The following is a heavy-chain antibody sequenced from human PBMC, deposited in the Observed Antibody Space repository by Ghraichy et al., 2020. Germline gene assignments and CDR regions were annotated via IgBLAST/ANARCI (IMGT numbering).Heavy chain of an antibody. CDR3: ARLKGSIGYYYYGMDV. Sequence: SQTLSLTCAVYGGSFSGYYWSWIRQPPGKGLEWIGEINHSGSTNYNPSLKSRVTISVDTSKNQFSLKLSSVTAADTAVYYCARLKGSIGYYYYGMDVWGQGTTVTVSS. D-gene: IGHD2-15*01. CDR1: GGSFSGYY. J-gene: IGHJ6*02. V-gene: IGHV4-34*01. CDR2: INHSGST.